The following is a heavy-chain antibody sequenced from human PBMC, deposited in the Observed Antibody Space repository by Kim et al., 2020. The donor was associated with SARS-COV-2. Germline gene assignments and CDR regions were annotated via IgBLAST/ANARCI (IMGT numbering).Heavy chain of an antibody. J-gene: IGHJ3*02. CDR2: INRSGSSK. CDR3: AREVTTTPDAFDI. Sequence: GGSLRLSCAVSGFTLSSYGMNWVRQAPGKGLEWVSYINRSGSSKHYADSVKGRFTISRDNAKNSLYLQMNSLRAEDTAVYYCAREVTTTPDAFDIWGQGTLVTVSS. CDR1: GFTLSSYG. V-gene: IGHV3-48*03. D-gene: IGHD4-17*01.